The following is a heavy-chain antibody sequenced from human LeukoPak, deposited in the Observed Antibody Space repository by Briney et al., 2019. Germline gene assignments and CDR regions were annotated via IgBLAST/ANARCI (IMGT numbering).Heavy chain of an antibody. J-gene: IGHJ5*02. CDR1: GFTFSSYW. D-gene: IGHD4-17*01. V-gene: IGHV3-7*01. Sequence: PGGSLRLSCAASGFTFSSYWMSWVRQAPGKGLEWVANIKQDGSEKYYVDSVKGRFTISRDNAKNSLYLQMNSLRAEDTAVYYCARSPTTVTTGNWFDPWGQGTLVTVSS. CDR2: IKQDGSEK. CDR3: ARSPTTVTTGNWFDP.